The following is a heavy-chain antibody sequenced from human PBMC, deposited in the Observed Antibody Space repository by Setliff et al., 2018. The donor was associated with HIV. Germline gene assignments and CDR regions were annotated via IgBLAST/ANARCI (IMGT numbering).Heavy chain of an antibody. V-gene: IGHV1-18*01. J-gene: IGHJ4*02. CDR1: GYLFTDYG. Sequence: GASVKVSCKASGYLFTDYGLSWVRQAPGQGLEWMGWITVYNGNTNYAQGLQGRVTMTTDTSTTTAYMELRSLRSDDTAVYYCARGLKAVGYCGGGTCYSGGYWGQGTLVTVSS. D-gene: IGHD2-15*01. CDR3: ARGLKAVGYCGGGTCYSGGY. CDR2: ITVYNGNT.